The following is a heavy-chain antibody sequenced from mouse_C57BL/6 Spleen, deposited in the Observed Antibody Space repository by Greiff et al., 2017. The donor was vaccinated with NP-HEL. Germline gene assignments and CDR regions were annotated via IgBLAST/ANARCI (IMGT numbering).Heavy chain of an antibody. J-gene: IGHJ1*03. D-gene: IGHD1-1*01. V-gene: IGHV14-4*01. CDR2: IDPENGDT. Sequence: EVKLMESGAELVRPGASVKLSCTASGFNIKDDYMHWVKQRPEQGLEWIGWIDPENGDTEYASKFQGKATITADTSSNTAYLQLSSLTSEDTAVYYCTTPVITTVARYFDVWGTGTTVTVSS. CDR1: GFNIKDDY. CDR3: TTPVITTVARYFDV.